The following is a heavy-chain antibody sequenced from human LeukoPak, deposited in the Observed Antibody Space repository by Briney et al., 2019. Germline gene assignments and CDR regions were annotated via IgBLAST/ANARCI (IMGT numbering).Heavy chain of an antibody. Sequence: TGGSLRLSCAASGFTFSSSVVKWVRQSPGKGLEWVSTISAIDCATYYADSVKGRFTISRDNSKNTLSLQLNSLRADDTAVYYCARGLLTGRYWYFDLWGRGTLVTVSS. CDR2: ISAIDCAT. D-gene: IGHD7-27*01. J-gene: IGHJ2*01. CDR1: GFTFSSSV. V-gene: IGHV3-23*01. CDR3: ARGLLTGRYWYFDL.